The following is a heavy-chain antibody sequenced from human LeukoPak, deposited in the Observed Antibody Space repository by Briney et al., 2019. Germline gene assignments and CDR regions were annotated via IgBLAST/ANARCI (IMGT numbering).Heavy chain of an antibody. CDR3: ARQADYGDYV. CDR2: ISSSGSTI. Sequence: GGSLRLSCAASGFTFSSYEMNWVRQAPGKGLEWVSYISSSGSTIYYADSVKGRFTISRDNAKNSLYLQMNSLRAEDTAVYYCARQADYGDYVWGQETLVTVSS. D-gene: IGHD4-17*01. V-gene: IGHV3-48*03. J-gene: IGHJ4*02. CDR1: GFTFSSYE.